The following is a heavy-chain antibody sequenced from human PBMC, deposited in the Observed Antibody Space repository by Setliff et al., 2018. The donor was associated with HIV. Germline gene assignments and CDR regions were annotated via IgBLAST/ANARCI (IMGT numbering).Heavy chain of an antibody. V-gene: IGHV4-38-2*01. CDR3: ATVDGTRYLDY. D-gene: IGHD1-1*01. Sequence: SETLSLTCAVSGYSIRSGYYWGWIRQSPGKGLEWIGTMFRTGTSYYNPSLTSRVTISQDTSKSQFSLELTSVTAADTAVYYCATVDGTRYLDYWGQGKLVTSPQ. CDR1: GYSIRSGYY. J-gene: IGHJ4*02. CDR2: MFRTGTS.